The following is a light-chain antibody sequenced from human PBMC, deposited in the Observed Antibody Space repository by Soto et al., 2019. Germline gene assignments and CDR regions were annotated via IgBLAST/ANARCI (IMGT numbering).Light chain of an antibody. J-gene: IGLJ1*01. Sequence: QSALTQPASVSASPGQSITISCTGTSSDVGAYNYVSWYQQHPGKAPKLMIYDVSNRPSGVSDRFSGSKSGNTASLTISGLQAEDEADYYCISYTSSSTHVFGTGTKLTVL. CDR2: DVS. CDR1: SSDVGAYNY. CDR3: ISYTSSSTHV. V-gene: IGLV2-14*01.